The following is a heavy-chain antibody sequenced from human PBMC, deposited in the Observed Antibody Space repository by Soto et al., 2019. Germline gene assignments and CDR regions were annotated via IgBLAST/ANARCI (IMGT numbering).Heavy chain of an antibody. CDR1: GGSISRGGYY. Sequence: QVQLQESGPGLVKPSQTLSLTCTVSGGSISRGGYYWSWIRQHPGKGLEWIGYIYYSRSTYYNPSLMSRVIKSVDTSKIQLSLKLSSVTTADTAVYYCAINPGVEANYMDVWGKGTTVTVSS. CDR3: AINPGVEANYMDV. J-gene: IGHJ6*03. V-gene: IGHV4-31*03. CDR2: IYYSRST. D-gene: IGHD7-27*01.